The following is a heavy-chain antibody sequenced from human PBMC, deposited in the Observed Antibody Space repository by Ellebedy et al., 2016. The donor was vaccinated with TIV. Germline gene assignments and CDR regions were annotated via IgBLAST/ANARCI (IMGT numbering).Heavy chain of an antibody. CDR1: GYTFTGYY. V-gene: IGHV1-2*02. Sequence: ASVKVSXXASGYTFTGYYIHWVRQAPGQGLEWMGWINPNSGSTVSAQRFQGRVTMTRDTSITTVYMELSRLRFDDTAVYYCARDIERRSDYWGQGTLVTVSS. J-gene: IGHJ4*02. D-gene: IGHD3-16*02. CDR2: INPNSGST. CDR3: ARDIERRSDY.